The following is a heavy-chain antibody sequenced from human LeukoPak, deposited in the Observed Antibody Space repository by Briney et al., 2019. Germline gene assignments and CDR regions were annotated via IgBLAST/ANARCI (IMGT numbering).Heavy chain of an antibody. CDR2: IYYSGST. V-gene: IGHV4-59*01. CDR1: GGSISSYY. Sequence: SETLSLTCTVSGGSISSYYWSWIRQPPGKGLEWIGYIYYSGSTNYNPSLKSRVTISVDTSKNQFSLKLSSVTAADTAVYYCARGLTTVTTDFDYWGQETLVTVSS. D-gene: IGHD4-17*01. CDR3: ARGLTTVTTDFDY. J-gene: IGHJ4*02.